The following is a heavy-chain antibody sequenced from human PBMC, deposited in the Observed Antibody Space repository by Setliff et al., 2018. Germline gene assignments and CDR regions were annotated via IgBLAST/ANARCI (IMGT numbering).Heavy chain of an antibody. Sequence: PSETLSLTCTVSGGSIRSYYWNWIRQSPGKGLESIGYIYYTGSSNYSPSLKSRVTISFNTSKNQISLKLSSVTPADTAVYYCASQMGTSETYPKWGQGTPVTVSS. V-gene: IGHV4-59*01. J-gene: IGHJ4*02. CDR2: IYYTGSS. CDR3: ASQMGTSETYPK. D-gene: IGHD1-26*01. CDR1: GGSIRSYY.